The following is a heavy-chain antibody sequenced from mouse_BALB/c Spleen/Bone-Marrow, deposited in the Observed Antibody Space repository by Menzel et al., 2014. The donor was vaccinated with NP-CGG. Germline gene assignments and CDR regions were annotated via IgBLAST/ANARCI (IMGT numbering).Heavy chain of an antibody. J-gene: IGHJ2*01. CDR2: ILPGSGIT. CDR1: GYTFSSYW. V-gene: IGHV1-9*01. CDR3: TRGGSYYRYLDY. Sequence: VQGVESGAELMKPGASVKISCKATGYTFSSYWIEWVKQRPGHGLEWIGEILPGSGITNYNEKFKGKVTFTADTSSNTAYMQLSSLTSEDSAVYYCTRGGSYYRYLDYWGQGTTLTVSS. D-gene: IGHD2-14*01.